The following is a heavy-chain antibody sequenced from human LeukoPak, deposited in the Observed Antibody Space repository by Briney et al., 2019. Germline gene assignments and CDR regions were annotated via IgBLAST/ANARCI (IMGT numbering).Heavy chain of an antibody. CDR1: GYTLTELS. V-gene: IGHV1-24*01. J-gene: IGHJ4*02. D-gene: IGHD3-10*01. CDR3: ATRKLYGSGSPELVDY. CDR2: FDPEDGET. Sequence: GAPVKVSCKVSGYTLTELSMHWVRQAPGKGLEWMGGFDPEDGETIYAQKFQGRVTMTEDTSTDTAYMELSSLRSEDTAVYYCATRKLYGSGSPELVDYWGQGTLVTVSS.